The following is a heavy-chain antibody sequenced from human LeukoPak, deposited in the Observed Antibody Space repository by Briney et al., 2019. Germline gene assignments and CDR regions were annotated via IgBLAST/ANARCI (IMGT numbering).Heavy chain of an antibody. CDR2: INHSGST. Sequence: SETLSLTCAVYGGSFSGYYWSWIRQPPGKGLEWIGEINHSGSTNYKSSLKSRVTISVDPSKNQFSLKLSSVTAADTAVYYCARGRIRGSSGWSYWGQGTLVTVSS. D-gene: IGHD6-19*01. CDR3: ARGRIRGSSGWSY. CDR1: GGSFSGYY. V-gene: IGHV4-34*01. J-gene: IGHJ4*02.